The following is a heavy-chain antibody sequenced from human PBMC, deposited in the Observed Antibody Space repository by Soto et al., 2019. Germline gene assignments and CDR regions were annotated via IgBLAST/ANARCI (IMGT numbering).Heavy chain of an antibody. V-gene: IGHV4-4*02. Sequence: SETLSLTCAVSGASFTSNTLCTWLRQPPGRLPELIGKIYRTGYTNYTPSLKSRVTISLDNSENQFSLQMTSLTAADTAVYYCESRDPGNSVDDWGQGTLVTVSS. D-gene: IGHD5-12*01. CDR2: IYRTGYT. J-gene: IGHJ4*02. CDR1: GASFTSNTL. CDR3: ESRDPGNSVDD.